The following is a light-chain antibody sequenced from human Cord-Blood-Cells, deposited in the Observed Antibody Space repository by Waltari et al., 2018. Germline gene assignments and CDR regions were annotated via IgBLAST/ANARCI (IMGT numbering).Light chain of an antibody. CDR2: KAS. V-gene: IGKV1-5*03. J-gene: IGKJ1*01. CDR3: QQYNSYSGT. CDR1: QSISSW. Sequence: DIQMTQSPSTLSASLGDRVTITCRASQSISSWLAWYQQKPGKATKLLIYKASSLESGVPSRFSGSGSGTEFTLTISSLQPDDFATYYCQQYNSYSGTFGQGTKVEIK.